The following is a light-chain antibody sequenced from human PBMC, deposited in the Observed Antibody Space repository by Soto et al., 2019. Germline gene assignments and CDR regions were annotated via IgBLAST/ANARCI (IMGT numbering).Light chain of an antibody. Sequence: DIQMTQSPSTMSASVGDRVTITCRASEFINNWVAWYQQKPGKAPNILIYRAATLQRGVSSRFSGSGSGTDFTLTISSLQPDDFSTYYCLQYDRYPFTFGPGTTVDVK. CDR2: RAA. V-gene: IGKV1-5*03. J-gene: IGKJ3*01. CDR1: EFINNW. CDR3: LQYDRYPFT.